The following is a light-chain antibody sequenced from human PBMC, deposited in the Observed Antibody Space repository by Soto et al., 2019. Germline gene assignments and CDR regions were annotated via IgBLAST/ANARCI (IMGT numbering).Light chain of an antibody. CDR3: QTWGTGIWV. V-gene: IGLV4-69*01. CDR2: VKNDGSH. J-gene: IGLJ3*02. Sequence: QAVVTQSPSASASLGASVKLTCTLSSDHSSYVIAWHQQQPEKGPRFLMKVKNDGSHIKGDGIPDRFSGSSSGAERYLTISSLQSEDEADYYCQTWGTGIWVFGGGTQLTVL. CDR1: SDHSSYV.